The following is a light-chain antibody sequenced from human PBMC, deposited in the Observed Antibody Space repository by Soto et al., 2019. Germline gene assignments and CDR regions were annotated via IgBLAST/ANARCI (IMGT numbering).Light chain of an antibody. CDR2: GAS. V-gene: IGKV3-15*01. Sequence: EIVMTQSPATLSVSPGERATLSCRASQTISSDLAWYQQKPGQAPRLLVYGASTRATGIPGRFSGSGSGLEFTLTISSLQSADSAFYFCQQYNRWPGTFGQGTKVEIK. J-gene: IGKJ2*01. CDR1: QTISSD. CDR3: QQYNRWPGT.